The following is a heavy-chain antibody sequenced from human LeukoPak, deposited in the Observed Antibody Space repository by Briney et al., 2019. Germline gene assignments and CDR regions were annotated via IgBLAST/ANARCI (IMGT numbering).Heavy chain of an antibody. D-gene: IGHD3-10*01. J-gene: IGHJ6*02. CDR3: ARDLAEARVILWFGESNYGMDV. CDR1: GYTFTSYG. CDR2: ISAYNGNT. V-gene: IGHV1-18*01. Sequence: ASVKVSCKASGYTFTSYGISWVRQAPGQGLEWMGWISAYNGNTNYAQKLQGRVTMTTDTSTSTAYMELRSLRSDDTAVYYCARDLAEARVILWFGESNYGMDVWGQGTTVTVSS.